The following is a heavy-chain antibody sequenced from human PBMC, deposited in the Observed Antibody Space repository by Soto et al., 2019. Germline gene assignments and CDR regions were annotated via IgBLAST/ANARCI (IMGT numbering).Heavy chain of an antibody. Sequence: EVQLVESGGGLIQPGGSLRLSCAASGFTVSSNYMSWVRQAPGKGLEWVSVIYSGGSTYYADSVKGRFTISRDNSKNTLYLQMNSLRAEDTAVYYCASVGDYVRYYSGMDVWGQGTTVTVSS. CDR1: GFTVSSNY. V-gene: IGHV3-53*01. J-gene: IGHJ6*02. D-gene: IGHD4-17*01. CDR2: IYSGGST. CDR3: ASVGDYVRYYSGMDV.